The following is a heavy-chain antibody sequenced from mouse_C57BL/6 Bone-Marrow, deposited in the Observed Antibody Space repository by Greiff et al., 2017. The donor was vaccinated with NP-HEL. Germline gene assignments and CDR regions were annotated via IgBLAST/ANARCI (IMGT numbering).Heavy chain of an antibody. D-gene: IGHD1-1*01. J-gene: IGHJ1*03. CDR3: ARSPFYYYGSRPWYFDV. CDR2: ISYSGST. Sequence: EVKLVESGPGLAKPSQTLSLTCSVTGYSITSDYWNWIRKFPGNKLEYMGYISYSGSTYYNPSLKSRISITRDTSKNQYYLQLNSVTTEDTATYYCARSPFYYYGSRPWYFDVWGTGTTVTVSS. CDR1: GYSITSDY. V-gene: IGHV3-8*01.